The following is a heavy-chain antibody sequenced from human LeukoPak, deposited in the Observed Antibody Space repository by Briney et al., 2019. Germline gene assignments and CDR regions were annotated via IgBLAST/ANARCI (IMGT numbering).Heavy chain of an antibody. J-gene: IGHJ3*02. D-gene: IGHD6-6*01. V-gene: IGHV3-30*02. CDR1: GFSFSSYG. CDR2: IRYDASNK. Sequence: PGGSLRLSCAASGFSFSSYGMHWVRQAPGKGLEWVAFIRYDASNKYYADSVKGRFTISRDNSKNTLYLQMNSLRAEDTAVYYCAKVTPGYSSSSAGAFDIWGQGTMVTVSS. CDR3: AKVTPGYSSSSAGAFDI.